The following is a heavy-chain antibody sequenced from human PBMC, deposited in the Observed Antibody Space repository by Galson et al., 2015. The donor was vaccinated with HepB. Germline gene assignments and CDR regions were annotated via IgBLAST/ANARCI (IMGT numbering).Heavy chain of an antibody. Sequence: SLRLSCAASGFTFDDYAMHWVRQGPGKGLEWVSGISWNSGSQGYADSVKGRFTISRDNAKNSLYLQMNSLRAEDTALYYCAKGHGPTYYYYYMDVRGKGTTVTVSS. D-gene: IGHD2-8*01. CDR2: ISWNSGSQ. J-gene: IGHJ6*03. CDR1: GFTFDDYA. CDR3: AKGHGPTYYYYYMDV. V-gene: IGHV3-9*01.